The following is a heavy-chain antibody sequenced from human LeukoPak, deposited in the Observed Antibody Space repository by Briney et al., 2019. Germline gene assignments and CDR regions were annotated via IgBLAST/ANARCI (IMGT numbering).Heavy chain of an antibody. CDR1: GGSISSYY. Sequence: PSETLSLTCTVSGGSISSYYWSWIRQPAGKGLEWSGRIYTSGSTNYNPSLKSRVTMSVDTSKNQFSLKLSSVTAADTAVYYCAKLTTYCSSTSCSRGFQHWGQGTLVTVSS. CDR3: AKLTTYCSSTSCSRGFQH. CDR2: IYTSGST. J-gene: IGHJ1*01. D-gene: IGHD2-2*01. V-gene: IGHV4-4*07.